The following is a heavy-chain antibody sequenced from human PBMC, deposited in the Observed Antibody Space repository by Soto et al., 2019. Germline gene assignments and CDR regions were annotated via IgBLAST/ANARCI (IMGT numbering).Heavy chain of an antibody. J-gene: IGHJ6*02. Sequence: SVKVSCKASGYTFTSYGISWVRQAPGQGLEWMGWISAYNGNTNYAQKLQGRVTMTTDTSTSTAYMELRSLRSDDTAVYYCATTGSSSWYHYYYGMDVWGQGTTVTVSS. CDR1: GYTFTSYG. CDR3: ATTGSSSWYHYYYGMDV. V-gene: IGHV1-18*04. D-gene: IGHD6-13*01. CDR2: ISAYNGNT.